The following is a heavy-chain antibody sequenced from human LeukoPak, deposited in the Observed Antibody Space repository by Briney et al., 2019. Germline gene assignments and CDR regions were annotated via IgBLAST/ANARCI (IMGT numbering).Heavy chain of an antibody. CDR2: FIGSSGTT. V-gene: IGHV3-23*01. Sequence: GGSLRLSCVASGFTFSSSAMSWVRQAPGQGLEWVSAFIGSSGTTYYGDSVKGRFTISRDNSKNTLYLQMNSLRAEDTAVYYCAKVDDYLWGSYRNVGDVFDIWGQGTMVTVSS. CDR3: AKVDDYLWGSYRNVGDVFDI. J-gene: IGHJ3*02. CDR1: GFTFSSSA. D-gene: IGHD3-16*02.